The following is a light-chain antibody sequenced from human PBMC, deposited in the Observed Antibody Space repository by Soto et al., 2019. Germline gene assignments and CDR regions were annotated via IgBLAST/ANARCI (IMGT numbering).Light chain of an antibody. J-gene: IGKJ5*01. CDR2: GAS. CDR1: QSVGSSR. CDR3: QQYDGSPIT. V-gene: IGKV3-20*01. Sequence: EIVLTQSPGTLSLSPGERATLSCRASQSVGSSRLGWYQQKPGQTPRLLIYGASSRAAGIPDRFSGSGSGTDFTLTISRLEPEDFAVYYCQQYDGSPITFGQGTRLEIK.